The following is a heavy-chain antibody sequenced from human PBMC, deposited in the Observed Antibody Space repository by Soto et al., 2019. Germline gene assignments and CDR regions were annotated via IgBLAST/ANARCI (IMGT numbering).Heavy chain of an antibody. CDR3: ARSAITLFGVVSIPPHYYSEMDV. V-gene: IGHV1-69*01. CDR1: GGTFNIYA. Sequence: QVQLVQSGAEVKKPGSSVKVSCKASGGTFNIYAISWVRQAPGQGLEWMGGIIPIFGIGNDAQRFQGRVTMTADESTGTAYMELSSLRSEDTGVYYCARSAITLFGVVSIPPHYYSEMDVWGQGTTVTVSS. CDR2: IIPIFGIG. D-gene: IGHD3-3*01. J-gene: IGHJ6*02.